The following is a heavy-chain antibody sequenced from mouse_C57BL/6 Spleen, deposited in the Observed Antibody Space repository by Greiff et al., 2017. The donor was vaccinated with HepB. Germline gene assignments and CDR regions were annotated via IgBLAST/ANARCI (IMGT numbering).Heavy chain of an antibody. CDR2: INPNNGGT. Sequence: VQLQQSGPELVKPGASVKISCKASGYTFTDYYMNWVKQSHGKSLEWIGDINPNNGGTSYNQKFKGKATLTVDKSSSTAYMELRSLTSEDSAVYYCARPLTVVGLDYAMDYWGQGTSVTVSS. CDR1: GYTFTDYY. CDR3: ARPLTVVGLDYAMDY. V-gene: IGHV1-26*01. D-gene: IGHD1-1*01. J-gene: IGHJ4*01.